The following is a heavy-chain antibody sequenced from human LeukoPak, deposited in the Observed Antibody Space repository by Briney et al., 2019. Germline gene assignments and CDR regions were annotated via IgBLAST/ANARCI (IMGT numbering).Heavy chain of an antibody. CDR2: IYYSGST. CDR1: GGSISSYY. CDR3: ARLTTVVYDAFDI. Sequence: SETLSLTCTVSGGSISSYYWSWIRQPLGKGLEWIGYIYYSGSTNYNPSLKSRVTISVDTSKNQFSLKLSSVTAADTAVYYCARLTTVVYDAFDIWGQGTMVTVSS. J-gene: IGHJ3*02. D-gene: IGHD4-23*01. V-gene: IGHV4-59*08.